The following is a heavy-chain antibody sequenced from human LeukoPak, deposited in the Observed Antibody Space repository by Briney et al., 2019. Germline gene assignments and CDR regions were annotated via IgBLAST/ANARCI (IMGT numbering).Heavy chain of an antibody. D-gene: IGHD6-13*01. J-gene: IGHJ4*02. CDR1: GFTFSSYE. CDR3: ARVGAPYSSSWDFDY. Sequence: PGGSLRLSCAASGFTFSSYEMNWVRQAPGKGLEWVSYISSSGSTIYYADSVKGRFTISRDNARNSLYLQMNSLRAEDTAVYYRARVGAPYSSSWDFDYWGQGTLVTVSS. V-gene: IGHV3-48*03. CDR2: ISSSGSTI.